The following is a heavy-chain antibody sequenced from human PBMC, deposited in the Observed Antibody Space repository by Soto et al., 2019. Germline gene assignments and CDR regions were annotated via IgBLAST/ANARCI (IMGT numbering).Heavy chain of an antibody. D-gene: IGHD3-3*01. CDR3: ARQVLRFLEWLARPYYFDY. Sequence: NLSETLSLTCTVSGGSISSSSYYWGWIRQPPGKGLEWIGSIYYSGSTYYNPSLKSRVTISVDTSKNQFSLKLSSVTAADTAVYYCARQVLRFLEWLARPYYFDYWGQGTLVTVSS. CDR1: GGSISSSSYY. V-gene: IGHV4-39*01. J-gene: IGHJ4*02. CDR2: IYYSGST.